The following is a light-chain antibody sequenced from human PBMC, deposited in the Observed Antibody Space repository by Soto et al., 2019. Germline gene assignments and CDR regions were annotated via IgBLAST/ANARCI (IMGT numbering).Light chain of an antibody. V-gene: IGKV3-20*01. CDR2: GAS. J-gene: IGKJ5*01. Sequence: EIVLTQSPDTLSLSPGERATLYCRASQSVISNFLAWYQQKPGQAPRLLMYGASTRATGIPDRFSGGGSGTEFALTISRLEPEDFAVYYCQHYVNSPLTFGQGTRLEIK. CDR3: QHYVNSPLT. CDR1: QSVISNF.